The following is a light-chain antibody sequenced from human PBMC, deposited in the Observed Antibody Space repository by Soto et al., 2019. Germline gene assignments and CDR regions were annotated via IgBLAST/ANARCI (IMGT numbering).Light chain of an antibody. CDR1: QSVSSNY. V-gene: IGKV3-20*01. CDR2: GAS. J-gene: IGKJ1*01. Sequence: VLTQSPRTLSLSPGERATLSCRAIQSVSSNYLAWYQQKPGQAPRLLIYGASSRATGIPDRFSGSGSGTDFTLTIRRLEPEDFAVYYCQQYGSSYPWTFGQGTKVDIK. CDR3: QQYGSSYPWT.